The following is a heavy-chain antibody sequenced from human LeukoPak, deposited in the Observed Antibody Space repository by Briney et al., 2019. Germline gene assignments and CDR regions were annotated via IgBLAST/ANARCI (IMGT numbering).Heavy chain of an antibody. V-gene: IGHV4-34*01. D-gene: IGHD3-22*01. CDR2: INLTGST. J-gene: IGHJ4*02. Sequence: SETLSLTCAVYGGSFSGYYWSWIRQPPGKGLEWIGEINLTGSTNYNPSLKSRVTISVDTSKNQFSLKLSSVTAADTAVYYCARESHTYYYDSSGEIPFDYWGQGTLVTVSS. CDR1: GGSFSGYY. CDR3: ARESHTYYYDSSGEIPFDY.